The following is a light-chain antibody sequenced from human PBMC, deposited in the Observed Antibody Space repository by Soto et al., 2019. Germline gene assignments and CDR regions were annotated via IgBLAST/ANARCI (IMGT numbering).Light chain of an antibody. V-gene: IGKV1-5*01. CDR2: DAS. J-gene: IGKJ1*01. CDR3: HQYDSYPWT. CDR1: QGISSW. Sequence: DIQMTQSPSTLSASVGDTVTITCRASQGISSWLGWYQFKPGKAPKLLIYDASHLEGGVPSRFSGSGSGTDFTLAISSLQPDHFAIYFCHQYDSYPWTFAQATQV.